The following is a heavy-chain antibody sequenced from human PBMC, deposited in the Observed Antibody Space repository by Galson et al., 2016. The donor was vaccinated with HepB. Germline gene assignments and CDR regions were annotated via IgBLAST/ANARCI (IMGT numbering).Heavy chain of an antibody. CDR2: VYYSGGT. CDR1: GGSMMSYY. V-gene: IGHV4-59*08. J-gene: IGHJ6*03. CDR3: ATGIVVAGKYYYHYMDV. Sequence: SETLSLTCTVSGGSMMSYYWSWIRQPPGKGLEWIGYVYYSGGTNNNPSLNSRVTISVDTPKNQFSLRLDSVTAADTGLYYCATGIVVAGKYYYHYMDVWGKGTTVTVSS. D-gene: IGHD6-19*01.